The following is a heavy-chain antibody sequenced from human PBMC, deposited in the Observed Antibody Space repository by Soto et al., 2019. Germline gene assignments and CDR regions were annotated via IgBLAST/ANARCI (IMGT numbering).Heavy chain of an antibody. CDR3: ATHPGGGGY. J-gene: IGHJ4*02. D-gene: IGHD3-10*01. Sequence: EVQLVESGGGLIQPGGSLRLSCAVSGFTVSNNYMSWVRQAPGKGLEGVSVIYSGGYTAYGDSVKGRFTISRDNSKNTLYLKRKGLGAAAPPVVCGATHPGGGGYWGQGTLVTVSS. V-gene: IGHV3-53*01. CDR2: IYSGGYT. CDR1: GFTVSNNY.